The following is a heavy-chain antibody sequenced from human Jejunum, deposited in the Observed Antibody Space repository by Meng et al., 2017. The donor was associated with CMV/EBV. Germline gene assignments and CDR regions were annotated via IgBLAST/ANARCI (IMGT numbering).Heavy chain of an antibody. Sequence: ASGFTFSSYGMSWVRQAPGKGLEWVADIKQDASEKDYVDSVKGRFTISRDNAKNSLYLQMDSLRVEDTAVYYCARGPSGGNSLGYWGQGTLVTVSS. CDR1: GFTFSSYG. CDR2: IKQDASEK. D-gene: IGHD2-15*01. J-gene: IGHJ4*02. V-gene: IGHV3-7*01. CDR3: ARGPSGGNSLGY.